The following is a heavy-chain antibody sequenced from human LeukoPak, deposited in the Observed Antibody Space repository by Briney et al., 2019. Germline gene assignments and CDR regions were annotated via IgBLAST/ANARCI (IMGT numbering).Heavy chain of an antibody. CDR1: GGSISSSSYY. J-gene: IGHJ3*02. D-gene: IGHD3-3*01. Sequence: PSETLSLTCTVSGGSISSSSYYWGWIRQPPGKGLEWIGSIYYSGSTYYNPSLKSRVTISVDTSKNQFSLKLSSVTAADTAVYYCARDHRLLRAFDIWGQGTMVTVSS. V-gene: IGHV4-39*07. CDR2: IYYSGST. CDR3: ARDHRLLRAFDI.